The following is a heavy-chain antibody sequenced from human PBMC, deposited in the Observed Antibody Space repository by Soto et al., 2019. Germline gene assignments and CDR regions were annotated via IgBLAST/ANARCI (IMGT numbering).Heavy chain of an antibody. V-gene: IGHV1-18*01. CDR1: GYTFTSYG. CDR2: ISAYNGNT. J-gene: IGHJ4*02. CDR3: ARDHAPYSSPSPFDY. D-gene: IGHD6-13*01. Sequence: ASVKVSCKASGYTFTSYGIGWVRQAPGQGLEWMGWISAYNGNTNYAQKLQGRVTMTTDTSTSTAYMELRSLRSDDTAVYYCARDHAPYSSPSPFDYWGQGTLVTVSS.